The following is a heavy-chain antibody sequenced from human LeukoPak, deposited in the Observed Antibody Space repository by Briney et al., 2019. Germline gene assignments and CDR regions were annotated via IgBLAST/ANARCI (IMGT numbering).Heavy chain of an antibody. CDR1: GFTFSTNA. V-gene: IGHV3-23*01. CDR3: AKCGNSGCHLIDY. Sequence: GGSLRLSCAASGFTFSTNAMSWVRQAPGKGLEWVSAISGRTGSTYYSDSVKGRFTISRDNSKSTLYLQMDSLRAEDTAVYYCAKCGNSGCHLIDYWGQGTLATVSS. D-gene: IGHD5-12*01. CDR2: ISGRTGST. J-gene: IGHJ4*02.